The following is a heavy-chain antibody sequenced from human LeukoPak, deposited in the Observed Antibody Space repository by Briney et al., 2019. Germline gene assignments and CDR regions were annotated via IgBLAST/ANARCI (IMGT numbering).Heavy chain of an antibody. D-gene: IGHD5-24*01. CDR2: IKQDGSEK. CDR3: AIAVRDRDY. V-gene: IGHV3-7*01. CDR1: GFTLSTYA. J-gene: IGHJ4*02. Sequence: GGSLRLSCAASGFTLSTYAMSWVRQAPGKGLEWVANIKQDGSEKYYVDSVKGRFTISRDNAKNSLYLQMNSLRAEDTAVYYCAIAVRDRDYWGQGTLVTVSS.